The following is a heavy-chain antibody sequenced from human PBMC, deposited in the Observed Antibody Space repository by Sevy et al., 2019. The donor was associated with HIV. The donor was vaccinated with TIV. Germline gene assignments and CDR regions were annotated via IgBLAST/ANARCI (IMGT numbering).Heavy chain of an antibody. Sequence: GGSLRLSCATSGFTFSTYSMKWVRQAPGKGLEWVSSISRSSTYIYYTDSVKGRFTLSRDNARNSLYLQMNSLRVDDTAVYYCARDSGYTGYDWGQGTLVTVSS. CDR1: GFTFSTYS. V-gene: IGHV3-21*01. CDR3: ARDSGYTGYD. J-gene: IGHJ4*02. CDR2: ISRSSTYI. D-gene: IGHD5-12*01.